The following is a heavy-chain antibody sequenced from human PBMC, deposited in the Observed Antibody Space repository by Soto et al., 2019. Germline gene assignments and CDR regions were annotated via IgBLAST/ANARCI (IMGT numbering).Heavy chain of an antibody. J-gene: IGHJ4*02. CDR1: GVSINGNAYY. Sequence: SETLSLTCTVSGVSINGNAYYWVWIRRPPGKGLEWIGSIYYSGTTYYNPSLESRVTISIDTSKNQFSLRLTSVTAADTAVYFCARHLNGQLAPFHFWGQGTLVTVSS. D-gene: IGHD6-13*01. CDR2: IYYSGTT. V-gene: IGHV4-39*01. CDR3: ARHLNGQLAPFHF.